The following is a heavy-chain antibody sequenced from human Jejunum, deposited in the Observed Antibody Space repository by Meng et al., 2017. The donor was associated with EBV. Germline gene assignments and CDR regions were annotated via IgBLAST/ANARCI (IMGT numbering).Heavy chain of an antibody. V-gene: IGHV1-2*06. CDR1: GYTFTDDY. CDR2: VNPNSGVT. CDR3: ARPISGYTYYFDY. Sequence: VQLVLSENEHKESRSSCKLSCKALGYTFTDDYLHWVRKAPGQGLEWMGRVNPNSGVTNYAEKFQGRVTMTRDTSISTSYMEVSRLTSDDTAVYYCARPISGYTYYFDYWGQGTLVTVSS. J-gene: IGHJ4*02. D-gene: IGHD5-18*01.